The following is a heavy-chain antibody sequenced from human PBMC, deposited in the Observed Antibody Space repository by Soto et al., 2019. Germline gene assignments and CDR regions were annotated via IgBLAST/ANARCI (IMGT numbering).Heavy chain of an antibody. CDR1: GFMFDDYA. Sequence: EVQLVESGGGLVQPGRSLRLSCEASGFMFDDYAMYWVRQAPGKGLEWVSGISWNSNSIVYADSVKGRFTISRDNAKNSVYLQMNGVKPEDTVLYYCANSQSFASRPFDYWGQGSLVTVSS. CDR2: ISWNSNSI. CDR3: ANSQSFASRPFDY. V-gene: IGHV3-9*01. D-gene: IGHD3-3*01. J-gene: IGHJ4*02.